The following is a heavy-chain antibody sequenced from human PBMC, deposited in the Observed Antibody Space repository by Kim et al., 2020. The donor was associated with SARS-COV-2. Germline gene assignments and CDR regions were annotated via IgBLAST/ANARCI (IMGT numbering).Heavy chain of an antibody. CDR1: GFTLSSFW. CDR3: VRGRVGMDV. Sequence: GGSLRLSCAASGFTLSSFWMSWVRQAPGKGLEWVASIKKDGSEIYYVDSVKGRFTISRDNAKNSPYLQMNSLRAEDTAVYYCVRGRVGMDVWGQRTTVTVSS. V-gene: IGHV3-7*01. J-gene: IGHJ6*02. CDR2: IKKDGSEI.